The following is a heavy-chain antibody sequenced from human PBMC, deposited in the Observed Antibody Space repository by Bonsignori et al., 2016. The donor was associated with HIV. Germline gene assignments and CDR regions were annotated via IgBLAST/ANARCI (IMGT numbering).Heavy chain of an antibody. V-gene: IGHV3-9*01. CDR3: AKDTAAAGTFDY. Sequence: VRQAPGKGLEWVSGISWNSGSIGYADSVKGRFTISRDNAKNSLYLQMNSLRAEDTALYYCAKDTAAAGTFDYWGQGTLVTVSS. CDR2: ISWNSGSI. J-gene: IGHJ4*02. D-gene: IGHD6-13*01.